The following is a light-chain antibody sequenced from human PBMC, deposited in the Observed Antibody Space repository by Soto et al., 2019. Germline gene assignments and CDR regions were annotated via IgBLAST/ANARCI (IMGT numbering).Light chain of an antibody. Sequence: EIVLTQSPATLSLSPGERATLSCRASQSVSRYLAWYQQKPCQAPRLLIYDASNRATGITARFSGSGYGTDFPLTISSLETEDFAVYYCQQRSNWERTCGGRTKVEIK. CDR2: DAS. CDR1: QSVSRY. CDR3: QQRSNWERT. V-gene: IGKV3-11*01. J-gene: IGKJ4*01.